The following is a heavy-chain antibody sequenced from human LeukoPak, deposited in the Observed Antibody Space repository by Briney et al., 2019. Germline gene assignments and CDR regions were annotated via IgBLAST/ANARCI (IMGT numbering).Heavy chain of an antibody. J-gene: IGHJ3*02. CDR2: ISGSSGAI. D-gene: IGHD7-27*01. V-gene: IGHV3-48*04. CDR3: AREVDPTAGEWDDAFDI. Sequence: GGTLRLSCAASGFTFSNYTMNWVRQAPGKGLEWVSCISGSSGAIYYADSVKGRFTISRDNAKNSLYLQMNSLRAEDTAVYYCAREVDPTAGEWDDAFDIWGQGTMVTVSS. CDR1: GFTFSNYT.